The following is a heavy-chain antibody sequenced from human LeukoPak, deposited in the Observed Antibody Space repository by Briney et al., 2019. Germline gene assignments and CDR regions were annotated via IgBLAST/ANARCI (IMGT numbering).Heavy chain of an antibody. D-gene: IGHD3-22*01. CDR2: IYSSGIT. CDR3: ARDAGGSSGTNWFDP. CDR1: GDSISGYY. V-gene: IGHV4-59*12. J-gene: IGHJ5*02. Sequence: SETLSLTCTVSGDSISGYYWIWIRQPPGKGLEWIGHIYSSGITKYNPSLQSRVTISVDTSKNQFSLKLSSVTAADTAVYYCARDAGGSSGTNWFDPWGQGTLVTVSS.